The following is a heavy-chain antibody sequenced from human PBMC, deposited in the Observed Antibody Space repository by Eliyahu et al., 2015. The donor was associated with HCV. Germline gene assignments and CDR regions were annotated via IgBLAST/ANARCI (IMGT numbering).Heavy chain of an antibody. J-gene: IGHJ4*02. V-gene: IGHV3-23*01. CDR2: ISGSGGST. CDR1: GFTFSSYA. D-gene: IGHD3-22*01. CDR3: AKDRPHYDSSGYYYYFDY. Sequence: EVQLLESGGGLVQPGGSLRLSCAASGFTFSSYAXXWVRQAPGKGLEWVSAISGSGGSTYYADSVKGRFTISRDNSKNTLYLQMNSLRAEDTAVYYCAKDRPHYDSSGYYYYFDYWGQGTLVTVSS.